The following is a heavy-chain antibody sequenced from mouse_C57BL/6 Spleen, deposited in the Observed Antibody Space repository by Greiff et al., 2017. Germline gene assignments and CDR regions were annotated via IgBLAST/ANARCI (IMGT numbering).Heavy chain of an antibody. CDR2: INPSSGYT. CDR3: ARSLTGKDFDV. J-gene: IGHJ1*03. V-gene: IGHV1-4*01. D-gene: IGHD4-1*01. CDR1: GYTFTSYT. Sequence: QVQLQQSGAELARPGASVKMSCKASGYTFTSYTMHWVKQRPGQGLEWIGYINPSSGYTKYNQKFKDKATLTADKSSSTAYMQLSSLTSEDSAVYYCARSLTGKDFDVWGTGTTVTVSS.